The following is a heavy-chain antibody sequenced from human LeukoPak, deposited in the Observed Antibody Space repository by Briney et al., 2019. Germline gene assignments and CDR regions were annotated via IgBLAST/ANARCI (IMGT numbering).Heavy chain of an antibody. V-gene: IGHV1-18*01. CDR3: ARYGANYGDYISLDY. J-gene: IGHJ4*02. CDR1: GYTFTSYG. D-gene: IGHD4-17*01. Sequence: ASVKVSCKASGYTFTSYGISWVRQAPGQGLEWMGWISAYNGNTNYAQKLQGRVTMTTDTSTSTAYMELRSLRSDDTAVYYCARYGANYGDYISLDYWGQGTLVTVSS. CDR2: ISAYNGNT.